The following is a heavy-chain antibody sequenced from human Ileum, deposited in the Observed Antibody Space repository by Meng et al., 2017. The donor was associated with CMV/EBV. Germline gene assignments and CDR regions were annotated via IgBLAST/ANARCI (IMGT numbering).Heavy chain of an antibody. V-gene: IGHV1-46*01. Sequence: ASGYDFLTSGCMHWVRKARGQGLEWVELIRLNGGTTSYTQKFRGRVTMTRDASTGTVYMDLRDLRSEDAAMYYGVRSETYYDFWTDYWGQGTLVTVSS. CDR1: GYDFLTSGC. CDR2: IRLNGGTT. CDR3: VRSETYYDFWTDY. J-gene: IGHJ4*02. D-gene: IGHD3-3*01.